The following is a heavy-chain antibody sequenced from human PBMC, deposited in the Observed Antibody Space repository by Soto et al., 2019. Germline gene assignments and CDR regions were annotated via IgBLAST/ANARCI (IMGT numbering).Heavy chain of an antibody. CDR3: ARAHGSGSYAWSDP. Sequence: QVQLQESGPGPVKPSQTLSLTYTVSGGSISSGGFYWSWIRQPPGKGLEWIGFIDYSGSTYYSPSLRSRATISTDTSKNQFSLKLTSVTAADTAVYYCARAHGSGSYAWSDPWGQGTLITVSS. V-gene: IGHV4-31*03. J-gene: IGHJ5*02. D-gene: IGHD3-10*01. CDR1: GGSISSGGFY. CDR2: IDYSGST.